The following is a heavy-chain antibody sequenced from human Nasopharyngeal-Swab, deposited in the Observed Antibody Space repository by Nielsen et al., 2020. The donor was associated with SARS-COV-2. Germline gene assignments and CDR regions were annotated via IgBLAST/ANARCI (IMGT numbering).Heavy chain of an antibody. CDR3: ARDGYYDSSGYYNYGMDV. J-gene: IGHJ6*02. Sequence: GESLKISCKGSGYSFTSYWIGWVRQMPGKGLEWMGIIYPGDSDTRYSPSFQGQVTISADKSISTAYLQWSSLKASDTAMYYCARDGYYDSSGYYNYGMDVWGQGTTVTVSS. CDR2: IYPGDSDT. D-gene: IGHD3-22*01. V-gene: IGHV5-51*01. CDR1: GYSFTSYW.